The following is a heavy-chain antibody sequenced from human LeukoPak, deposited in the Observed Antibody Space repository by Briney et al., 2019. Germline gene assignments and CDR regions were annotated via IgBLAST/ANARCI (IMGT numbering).Heavy chain of an antibody. D-gene: IGHD4-17*01. V-gene: IGHV1-69*13. Sequence: GASVKVPCKASGGTFSSYAISWVRQAPGQGLEWMGGIIPIFGTANYAQKFQGRVTITADESTSTAYMELSSLRSEDTAVYYCAARGDYGDYVRFDYWGQGTLVTVSS. J-gene: IGHJ4*02. CDR2: IIPIFGTA. CDR1: GGTFSSYA. CDR3: AARGDYGDYVRFDY.